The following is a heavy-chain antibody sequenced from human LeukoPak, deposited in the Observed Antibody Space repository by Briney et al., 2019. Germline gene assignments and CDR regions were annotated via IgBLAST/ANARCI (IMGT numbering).Heavy chain of an antibody. V-gene: IGHV1-18*01. CDR1: GYTFTSYG. Sequence: GASVKVSCKASGYTFTSYGIIWVRQAPGQGLEWMGWISAYSGNTNYAQKLQGRVTMTTDTSTSTAYMELRSLRSDDTAVYYCARDKLYSGSYYFDYWGQGTLVTVSS. CDR3: ARDKLYSGSYYFDY. J-gene: IGHJ4*02. CDR2: ISAYSGNT. D-gene: IGHD1-26*01.